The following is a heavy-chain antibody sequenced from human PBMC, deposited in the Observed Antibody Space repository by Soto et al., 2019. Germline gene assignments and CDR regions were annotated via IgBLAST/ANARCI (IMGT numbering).Heavy chain of an antibody. V-gene: IGHV4-34*01. Sequence: SETLSLTCAVYGGSFSGYYWSWIRQPPGKGLEWIGEINHSGSTNYNPSLKSRVTISVDTSKNQFSLKLSSVTAADTAVYYCAIERPDAARLDPRGQGTLVTLSS. J-gene: IGHJ5*02. CDR1: GGSFSGYY. CDR2: INHSGST. CDR3: AIERPDAARLDP. D-gene: IGHD2-2*01.